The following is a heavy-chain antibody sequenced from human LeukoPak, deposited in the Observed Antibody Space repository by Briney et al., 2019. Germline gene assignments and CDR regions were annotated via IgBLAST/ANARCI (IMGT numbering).Heavy chain of an antibody. V-gene: IGHV1-2*02. J-gene: IGHJ4*02. CDR3: ASEGSDY. CDR1: GYTFSDYY. Sequence: GASVKVSCKASGYTFSDYYIHWVRQAPGQGLEWMGWINPNSGGTNYAQKFQGRVTTTRDTSISTAYMEVSRLRSDDTAVYCCASEGSDYWGQGTLVTVSS. CDR2: INPNSGGT.